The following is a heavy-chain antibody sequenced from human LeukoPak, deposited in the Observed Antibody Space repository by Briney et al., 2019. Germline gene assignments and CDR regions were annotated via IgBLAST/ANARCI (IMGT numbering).Heavy chain of an antibody. CDR2: IYYSGST. CDR3: ARHIDDFWSGYRDY. J-gene: IGHJ4*02. V-gene: IGHV4-59*08. Sequence: SSETLSLTCTVSGGSISSYYWSWIRQPPGKGLEWIGYIYYSGSTNYNPSLKSRVTISVDTSKNQFSLKLSSVTAADTAVYYCARHIDDFWSGYRDYWGQGTLVTVSS. D-gene: IGHD3-3*01. CDR1: GGSISSYY.